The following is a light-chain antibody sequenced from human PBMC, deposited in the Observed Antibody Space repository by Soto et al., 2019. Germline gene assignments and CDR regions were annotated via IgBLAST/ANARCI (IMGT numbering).Light chain of an antibody. Sequence: QTVVTQPASVSGSPGQSITISCTGTSSDVGAYNYVSWYQKHPDKAPKLILYEVSNRPSGVSSRFSGSKSDNAASLTISGLQSEDEADYYCSSYTSTSAPVVFGGGTKLTVL. CDR1: SSDVGAYNY. V-gene: IGLV2-14*01. CDR3: SSYTSTSAPVV. CDR2: EVS. J-gene: IGLJ2*01.